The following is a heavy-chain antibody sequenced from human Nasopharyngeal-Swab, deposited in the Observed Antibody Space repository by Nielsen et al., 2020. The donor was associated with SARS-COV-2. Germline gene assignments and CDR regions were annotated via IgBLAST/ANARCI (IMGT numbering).Heavy chain of an antibody. J-gene: IGHJ5*02. Sequence: ASVEVSCEASGYTFTSYYMHWVRQAPGQGLEWMGIINPSGGSTSYAQKFQGRVTMTRDTSTSTVYMELSSLRSEDTAVYYCARDRITMVRGVISLTNWFDPWGQGTLVTVSS. CDR3: ARDRITMVRGVISLTNWFDP. V-gene: IGHV1-46*01. CDR2: INPSGGST. D-gene: IGHD3-10*01. CDR1: GYTFTSYY.